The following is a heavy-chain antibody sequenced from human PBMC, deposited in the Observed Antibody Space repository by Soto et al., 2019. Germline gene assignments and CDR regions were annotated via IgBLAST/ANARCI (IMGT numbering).Heavy chain of an antibody. D-gene: IGHD3-9*01. Sequence: SETLSLTCTVSGGSISSGGYYWSWIRQHPGKGLEWIGYIYYSGSTYYNPSLKSRVTISVDTSKNQFSLELSSVTAADTAVYYCASAILTGYVIFDYWGQGTLVTVSS. J-gene: IGHJ4*02. CDR2: IYYSGST. V-gene: IGHV4-31*03. CDR1: GGSISSGGYY. CDR3: ASAILTGYVIFDY.